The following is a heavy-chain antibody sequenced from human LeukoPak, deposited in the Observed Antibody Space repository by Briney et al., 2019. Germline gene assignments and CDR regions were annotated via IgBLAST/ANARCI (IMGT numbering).Heavy chain of an antibody. CDR3: ARDGMDPDAFDI. Sequence: ASVTVSCKASGYTFTGYYMHWVRQAPGQGLEWMGWISAYNGNTNYAQKLQGRVTMTTDTSTSTAYMELRSLRSDDTAVYYCARDGMDPDAFDIWGQGTMVTVSS. CDR1: GYTFTGYY. V-gene: IGHV1-18*04. CDR2: ISAYNGNT. D-gene: IGHD1-1*01. J-gene: IGHJ3*02.